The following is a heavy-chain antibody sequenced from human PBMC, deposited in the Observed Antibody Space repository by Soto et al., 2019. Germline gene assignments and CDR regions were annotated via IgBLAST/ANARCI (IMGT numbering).Heavy chain of an antibody. CDR3: ARDLDEAAGAYDY. V-gene: IGHV3-33*01. CDR1: GFTFSSYG. CDR2: IWYDGSNK. Sequence: GGSLRLSCAASGFTFSSYGMHWVRQAPGKGLEWVAVIWYDGSNKYYADSVKGRFTISRDNSKNTLYLQMNSLRAEDTAVYYCARDLDEAAGAYDYWGQGTLVTVSS. D-gene: IGHD3-3*01. J-gene: IGHJ4*02.